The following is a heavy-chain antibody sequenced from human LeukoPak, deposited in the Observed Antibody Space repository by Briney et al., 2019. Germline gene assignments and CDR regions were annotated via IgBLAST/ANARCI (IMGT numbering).Heavy chain of an antibody. CDR3: ARGPREGSSSWYDY. J-gene: IGHJ4*02. CDR1: GGSFSGYY. D-gene: IGHD6-13*01. Sequence: SETLSLTCAVYGGSFSGYYWSWIRQPTGKGLEWIGEINHSGSTNYNPSLKSRVTISVDTSKNQFSLKLSSVTAADTAVYYCARGPREGSSSWYDYWGQGALVTVSS. CDR2: INHSGST. V-gene: IGHV4-34*01.